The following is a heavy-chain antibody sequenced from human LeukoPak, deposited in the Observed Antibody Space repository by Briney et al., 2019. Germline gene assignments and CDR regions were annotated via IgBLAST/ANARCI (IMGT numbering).Heavy chain of an antibody. CDR2: IYYRGST. Sequence: SETLSLTCTVSGGSISNYYWSWIRQPPGKGLEWICYIYYRGSTNYNPSLKSRVTISVDTSKNQLSLKLTSVTAADTAVHYCARDHDSSGYYYVGGWFDPWGQGTLVTVSS. CDR3: ARDHDSSGYYYVGGWFDP. CDR1: GGSISNYY. V-gene: IGHV4-59*01. D-gene: IGHD3-22*01. J-gene: IGHJ5*02.